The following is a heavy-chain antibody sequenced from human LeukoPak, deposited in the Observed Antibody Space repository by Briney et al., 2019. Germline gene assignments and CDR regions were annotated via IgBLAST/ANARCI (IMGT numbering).Heavy chain of an antibody. J-gene: IGHJ5*02. CDR1: GYTFTAYY. D-gene: IGHD3-22*01. V-gene: IGHV1-2*02. CDR3: ARGVGVDSLRRLDP. CDR2: INPNSGGT. Sequence: ASVKVSCKPSGYTFTAYYIRWVRQAPGQGLEWMGWINPNSGGTDYAQKFQGRVTMTRDTSISTVYMELSRLTYDDTAVYYCARGVGVDSLRRLDPWGQGTLVTVSS.